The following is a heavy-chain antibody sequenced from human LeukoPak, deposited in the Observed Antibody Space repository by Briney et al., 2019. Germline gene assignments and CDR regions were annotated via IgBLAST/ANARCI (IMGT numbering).Heavy chain of an antibody. V-gene: IGHV3-7*03. D-gene: IGHD1-1*01. CDR1: GFPFSSYR. CDR2: IKQDGVDQ. CDR3: ARDGILTYAFDI. Sequence: QPGGSLRLSCSPSGFPFSSYRMSWARQPPGKGLEWMANIKQDGVDQNYVDSVKGRFTISRDNAKNSLFLQMTSLRAEDTAVYYCARDGILTYAFDIWGQGTMVTVSP. J-gene: IGHJ3*02.